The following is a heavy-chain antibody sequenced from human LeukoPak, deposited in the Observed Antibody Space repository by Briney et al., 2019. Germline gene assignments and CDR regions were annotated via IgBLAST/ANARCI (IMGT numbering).Heavy chain of an antibody. J-gene: IGHJ3*02. V-gene: IGHV1-46*01. D-gene: IGHD6-19*01. CDR2: INPSGGST. CDR3: ALAVEDAFDI. Sequence: ASGKVSCKASGYTFTSYYMHWVRQAPGQGLEWIGLINPSGGSTSYAQKFHGRVTMTRDPSTSKDYMELSSLRPEDTAVYYCALAVEDAFDICGQGTMVTVSS. CDR1: GYTFTSYY.